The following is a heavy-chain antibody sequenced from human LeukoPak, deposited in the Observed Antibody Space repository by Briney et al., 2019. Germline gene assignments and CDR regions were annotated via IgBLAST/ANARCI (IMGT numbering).Heavy chain of an antibody. V-gene: IGHV3-74*03. D-gene: IGHD2-8*01. CDR3: AVLHYYAMDV. J-gene: IGHJ6*02. CDR1: GFTFSNYW. Sequence: GGSLRLSCAASGFTFSNYWIHWVRQAPGKGLVWVSRIDNAGSITTYADSVKGRFTISRDNAKNSLYLQMNSLRGEDAALYYCAVLHYYAMDVWGQGTTVTVSS. CDR2: IDNAGSIT.